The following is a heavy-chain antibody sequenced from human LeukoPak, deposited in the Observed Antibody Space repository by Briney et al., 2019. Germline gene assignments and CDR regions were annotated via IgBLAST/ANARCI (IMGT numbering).Heavy chain of an antibody. J-gene: IGHJ1*01. D-gene: IGHD6-13*01. CDR1: GYTFTSYY. V-gene: IGHV1-46*01. CDR3: ARGAEEQQLVWYFQH. CDR2: INPSGGST. Sequence: ASVKVSCKASGYTFTSYYMHWVRQTPGQGLEWIGIINPSGGSTSYAQKFQGRVTMTRDTSTSTVYMELSSLRSEDTAVYYCARGAEEQQLVWYFQHWGQGTLVTVSS.